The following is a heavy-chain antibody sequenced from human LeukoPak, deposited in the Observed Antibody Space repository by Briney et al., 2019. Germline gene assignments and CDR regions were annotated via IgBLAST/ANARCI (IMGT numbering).Heavy chain of an antibody. CDR3: ARDLGYYYDSSGLDY. CDR1: GYTFTSYA. CDR2: INAGNGNT. J-gene: IGHJ4*02. V-gene: IGHV1-3*01. D-gene: IGHD3-22*01. Sequence: ASVKVSCKASGYTFTSYAMHWVRLAPGQRLEWMGWINAGNGNTKYSQKFQGRVTITRDTSASTAYMELSSLRSEDTAVYYCARDLGYYYDSSGLDYWGQGTLVTVSS.